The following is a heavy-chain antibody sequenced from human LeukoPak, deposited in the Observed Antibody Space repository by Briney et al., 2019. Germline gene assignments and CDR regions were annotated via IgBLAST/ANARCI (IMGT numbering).Heavy chain of an antibody. Sequence: RGSLRPSCALSGFTLTSYWMHWVSQAAGKGLVWVSRFNSYVSRTSYADSVKGPIPPSRDNATTKLYLQRISLRAADASLYYWARAGSTVSYSVVGYWGQGTLVTVSS. D-gene: IGHD4-17*01. V-gene: IGHV3-74*01. J-gene: IGHJ4*02. CDR2: FNSYVSRT. CDR3: ARAGSTVSYSVVGY. CDR1: GFTLTSYW.